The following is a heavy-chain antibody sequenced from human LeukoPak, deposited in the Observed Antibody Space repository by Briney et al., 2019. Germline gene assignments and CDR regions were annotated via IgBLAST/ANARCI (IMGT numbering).Heavy chain of an antibody. CDR2: IYYSGST. V-gene: IGHV4-59*01. Sequence: SETLSLTCTVSGGSISSYYWSWIRQPPGKGLEWIGYIYYSGSTNYNPSLKSRVTISVDTSKNQFSLRLSSVTAADTAVYYCARNSYGRRVLDYWGQGTLVTVSS. CDR1: GGSISSYY. D-gene: IGHD5-18*01. CDR3: ARNSYGRRVLDY. J-gene: IGHJ4*02.